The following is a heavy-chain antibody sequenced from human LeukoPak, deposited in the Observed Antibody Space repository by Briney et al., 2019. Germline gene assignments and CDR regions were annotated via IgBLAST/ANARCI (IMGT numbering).Heavy chain of an antibody. D-gene: IGHD4-17*01. CDR1: GFTFSSYA. V-gene: IGHV3-30*04. J-gene: IGHJ4*02. CDR2: ISYDGSNK. CDR3: ARDIWTTTVTFDY. Sequence: PGGSLRLSCAASGFTFSSYAMHWVRQAPGKGLEWVAVISYDGSNKYYADSVKGRFTISRDNSKNTLYLQMNSLRAEDTAVYYCARDIWTTTVTFDYWGQGTLVTVSS.